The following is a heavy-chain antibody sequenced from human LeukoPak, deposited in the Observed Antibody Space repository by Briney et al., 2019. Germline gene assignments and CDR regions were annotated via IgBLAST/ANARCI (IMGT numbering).Heavy chain of an antibody. CDR2: ISSSSSYI. CDR3: ARDPYDFWSGSGFDP. CDR1: GFTFSSYA. D-gene: IGHD3-3*01. Sequence: GGSLTLSCAASGFTFSSYAMSWVRQAPGKGLEWVSSISSSSSYIYYADSVKGRFTISRDNAKNSLYLQMNSLRAEDTAVYYCARDPYDFWSGSGFDPWGQGTLVTVSS. J-gene: IGHJ5*02. V-gene: IGHV3-21*01.